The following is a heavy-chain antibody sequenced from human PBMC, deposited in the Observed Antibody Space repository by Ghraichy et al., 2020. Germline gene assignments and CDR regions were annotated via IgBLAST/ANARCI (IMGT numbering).Heavy chain of an antibody. Sequence: SQTLSLTCTVSGGSISSYYWSWIRQPPGKGLEWIGYIYYSGSTNYNPSLKSRVTISVDTSKNQFSLKLSSVTAADTAVYYCARVDSSGWYQPNHPYWYFDLWGRGTLVTVSS. J-gene: IGHJ2*01. CDR3: ARVDSSGWYQPNHPYWYFDL. D-gene: IGHD6-19*01. CDR1: GGSISSYY. CDR2: IYYSGST. V-gene: IGHV4-59*01.